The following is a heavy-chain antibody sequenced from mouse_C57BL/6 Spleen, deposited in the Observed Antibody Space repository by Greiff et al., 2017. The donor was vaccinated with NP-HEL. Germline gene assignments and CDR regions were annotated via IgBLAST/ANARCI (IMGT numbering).Heavy chain of an antibody. D-gene: IGHD2-5*01. CDR2: IYPSDSET. CDR3: ARGSNEDYFDY. CDR1: GYTFTSYW. J-gene: IGHJ2*01. V-gene: IGHV1-61*01. Sequence: QVQLQQPGAELVRPGSSVKLSCKASGYTFTSYWMDWVKQRPGQGLEWIGNIYPSDSETHYNQKFKDKATLTVDKSSSTAYMQLSSLTSEDSAVYYCARGSNEDYFDYWGQGTTLTVSS.